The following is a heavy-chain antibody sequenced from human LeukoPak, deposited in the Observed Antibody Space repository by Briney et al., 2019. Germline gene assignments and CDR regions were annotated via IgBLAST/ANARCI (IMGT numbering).Heavy chain of an antibody. V-gene: IGHV3-48*01. Sequence: PGGSLRLSCAASGFTFSSYSMNWVRQAPGKGLEWVSYISSSSNTIYYADSVKGRFTISRDNAKNSLYLQMNSLRAEDTAVYYCARTPALYDYGDYLVDYWGQGTLVTVSS. CDR3: ARTPALYDYGDYLVDY. CDR1: GFTFSSYS. J-gene: IGHJ4*02. CDR2: ISSSSNTI. D-gene: IGHD4-17*01.